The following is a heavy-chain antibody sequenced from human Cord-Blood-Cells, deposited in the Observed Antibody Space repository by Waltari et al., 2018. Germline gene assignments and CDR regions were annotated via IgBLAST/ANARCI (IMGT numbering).Heavy chain of an antibody. J-gene: IGHJ4*02. D-gene: IGHD3-22*01. V-gene: IGHV3-9*01. CDR1: GFTFDEYA. CDR3: ARYDSSGYYYY. CDR2: ISWNSGSI. Sequence: EVQLVESGGGLVQPGRSLRLSCAASGFTFDEYAMPWFRQAPGKGLEWVSGISWNSGSIGYADSVKGRFTISRDNAKNSLYLQMNSLRAEDTALYYCARYDSSGYYYYWGQGTLVTVSS.